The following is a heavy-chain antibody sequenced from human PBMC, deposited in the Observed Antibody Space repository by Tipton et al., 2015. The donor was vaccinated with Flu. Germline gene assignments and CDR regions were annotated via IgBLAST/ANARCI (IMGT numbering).Heavy chain of an antibody. Sequence: TLSLTCFVSGGSLDNTDYYWTWVRQPPGKGLEWLGNIYYNGRTNYNPSLKSRVTTSMDTPTQQFSLHLTSVTAADTAVYYCARGSGNYYYYMDVWGVGTTVTVSS. V-gene: IGHV4-61*08. CDR1: GGSLDNTDYY. CDR2: IYYNGRT. CDR3: ARGSGNYYYYMDV. J-gene: IGHJ6*03.